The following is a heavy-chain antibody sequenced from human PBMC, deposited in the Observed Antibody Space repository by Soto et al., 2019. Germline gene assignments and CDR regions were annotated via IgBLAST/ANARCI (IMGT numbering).Heavy chain of an antibody. CDR3: ARDDGARWNYKPYSFYYGMDV. D-gene: IGHD1-7*01. V-gene: IGHV3-30-3*01. Sequence: GSLRLSCAASGFTFSSYAMHWVRQAPGKGLEWVAVISYDGSNKYYADSVKGRFTISRDNSKNTLYLQMNSLRAEDTAVYYCARDDGARWNYKPYSFYYGMDVWGQGTTVTVSS. CDR2: ISYDGSNK. J-gene: IGHJ6*02. CDR1: GFTFSSYA.